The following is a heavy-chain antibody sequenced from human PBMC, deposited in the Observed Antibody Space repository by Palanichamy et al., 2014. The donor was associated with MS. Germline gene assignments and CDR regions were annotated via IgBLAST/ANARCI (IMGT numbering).Heavy chain of an antibody. CDR1: GGSIGSGGYF. D-gene: IGHD3-10*01. Sequence: QVQLQESGPGLVKPSQTLSLTCTVSGGSIGSGGYFWSWVRQRPGKGLEWIAYISRSGSTDYNPSLQSRLTISLDTSKNHFSLNLNSVIAADTAVYYCARVGRGFDYWGQGTLVTVSS. V-gene: IGHV4-31*03. CDR2: ISRSGST. CDR3: ARVGRGFDY. J-gene: IGHJ4*02.